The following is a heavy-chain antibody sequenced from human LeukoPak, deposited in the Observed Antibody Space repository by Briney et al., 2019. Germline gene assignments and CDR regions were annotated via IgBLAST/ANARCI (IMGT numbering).Heavy chain of an antibody. CDR1: GFTFSSYS. J-gene: IGHJ3*02. D-gene: IGHD2-2*01. CDR2: IGSSGTST. Sequence: PGGSLRLSCAASGFTFSSYSMNWVRQAPGKGLEWVSSIGSSGTSTYYADSVKGRFTISRDNAQNSLYLQMNSLRDEDTAVYYCARDHAFAFDIWGQGTMVTVSS. V-gene: IGHV3-21*01. CDR3: ARDHAFAFDI.